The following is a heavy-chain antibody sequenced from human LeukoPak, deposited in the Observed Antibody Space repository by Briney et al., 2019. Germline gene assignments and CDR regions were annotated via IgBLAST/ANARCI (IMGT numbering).Heavy chain of an antibody. Sequence: KTSETLSLTCAVYGGSFSGYYWSWIRQLPGKGLEWIGKINHSGSTNYNPSLKSRVTISVDTSKNQFSLKLSSVTAADTAVYYCARVPTDYDFWSGYTGNWFDPWGQGTLVTVSS. CDR1: GGSFSGYY. J-gene: IGHJ5*02. CDR2: INHSGST. V-gene: IGHV4-34*01. D-gene: IGHD3-3*01. CDR3: ARVPTDYDFWSGYTGNWFDP.